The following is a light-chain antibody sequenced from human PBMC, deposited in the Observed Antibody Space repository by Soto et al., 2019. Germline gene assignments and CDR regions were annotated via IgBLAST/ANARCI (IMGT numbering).Light chain of an antibody. Sequence: EIVLTQSPGTLSLSPGERGTLSCRASQSVSSNYLAWYQQKPGQAPRLRLYGVSSRATGIPHKFSGSGSGSDFALIRSQRGAEDFALLYWQPYGTPPTFSTGTQV. CDR3: QPYGTPPT. CDR2: GVS. V-gene: IGKV3-20*01. CDR1: QSVSSNY. J-gene: IGKJ3*01.